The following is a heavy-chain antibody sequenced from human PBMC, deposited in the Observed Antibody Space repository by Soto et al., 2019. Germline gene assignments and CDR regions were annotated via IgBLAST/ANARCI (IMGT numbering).Heavy chain of an antibody. CDR3: VRDMRPVPWYGGISSAFDM. Sequence: GSLRLSCAASGFTFSRHWIHWVRQAPGQGLVWVSRTKTDGTTSFADSVRGRFTISRDNAENTLYPQMNSLRAEDTAVYYCVRDMRPVPWYGGISSAFDMWGQGTMVTVSS. CDR1: GFTFSRHW. CDR2: TKTDGTT. D-gene: IGHD3-10*01. J-gene: IGHJ3*02. V-gene: IGHV3-74*01.